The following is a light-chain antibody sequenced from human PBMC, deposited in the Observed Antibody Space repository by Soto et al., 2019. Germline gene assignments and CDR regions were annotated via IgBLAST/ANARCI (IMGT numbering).Light chain of an antibody. CDR2: DVN. Sequence: QSALTQPASVSGSPGQSITISCTGTSTDVGGYKYVSWYQQYPGKAPKLMIYDVNNRPSGVSNRFSGSKSGNTASLTISGLQAEDEGDYFCSSYTSDSTRVFGRGTKLTVL. V-gene: IGLV2-14*01. CDR1: STDVGGYKY. CDR3: SSYTSDSTRV. J-gene: IGLJ2*01.